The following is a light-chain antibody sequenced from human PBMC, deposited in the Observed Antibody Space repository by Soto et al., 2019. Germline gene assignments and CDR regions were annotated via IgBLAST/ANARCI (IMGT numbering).Light chain of an antibody. Sequence: EIVLTQSPGTLSSSPGDRATLSCRASQSVSGSYLAWYQQKPGQAPRLLIYGASSRATGIPDRFSGSGSGTEFTLTISRLEPEDFAVYYCHQYVTSPWTLGQGTKVEIK. CDR1: QSVSGSY. V-gene: IGKV3-20*01. CDR2: GAS. J-gene: IGKJ1*01. CDR3: HQYVTSPWT.